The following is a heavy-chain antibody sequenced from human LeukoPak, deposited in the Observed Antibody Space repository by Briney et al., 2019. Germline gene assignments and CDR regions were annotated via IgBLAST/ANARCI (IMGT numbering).Heavy chain of an antibody. D-gene: IGHD3-10*01. Sequence: SETLSLTCAVSGYSITSSSWWGWIRQPPGKGLEWIGYIYHSGTTYYNPSLQSRVTMSVDTSKNQFSLELSFVTAVDTAVYYCARKENVYYYFDYWGQGTLVTVSS. CDR3: ARKENVYYYFDY. CDR1: GYSITSSSW. V-gene: IGHV4-28*01. J-gene: IGHJ4*02. CDR2: IYHSGTT.